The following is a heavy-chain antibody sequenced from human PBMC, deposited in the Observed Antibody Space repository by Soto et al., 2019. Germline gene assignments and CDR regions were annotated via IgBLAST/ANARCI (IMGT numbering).Heavy chain of an antibody. CDR1: GYAFSNYG. D-gene: IGHD2-2*01. Sequence: GASVKVSCKTSGYAFSNYGITWVRQAPGQPLEWLGWISLYSDGTNYAQKFQGRVSMTTDTSTTTAYMELRSLRSDDTAVYYCARVVPGAEAWFGPWGQGTLVTVSS. CDR3: ARVVPGAEAWFGP. J-gene: IGHJ5*02. V-gene: IGHV1-18*01. CDR2: ISLYSDGT.